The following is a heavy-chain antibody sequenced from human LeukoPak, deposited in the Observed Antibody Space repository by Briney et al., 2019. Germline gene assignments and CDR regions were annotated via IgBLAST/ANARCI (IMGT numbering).Heavy chain of an antibody. D-gene: IGHD4-11*01. CDR3: ASNYGG. CDR1: GFDFSNYW. J-gene: IGHJ4*02. CDR2: IKQDGSEK. Sequence: RAGGSLRLSCAASGFDFSNYWMYWVRQAPGKGLEWVANIKQDGSEKYYVDSVRGRFTISRDNAKNSLSLQMNSLRAEDTAVYYRASNYGGWGQGTLVTVSS. V-gene: IGHV3-7*03.